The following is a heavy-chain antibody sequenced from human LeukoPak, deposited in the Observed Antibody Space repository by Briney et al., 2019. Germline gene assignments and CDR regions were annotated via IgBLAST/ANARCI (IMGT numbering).Heavy chain of an antibody. CDR1: GFTFTSSA. CDR2: IVVGSGNT. V-gene: IGHV1-58*02. CDR3: ARGDVITMVRGNDGWFDP. D-gene: IGHD3-10*01. Sequence: ASVKVSCKASGFTFTSSAMQWVRQARGQRLEWIGWIVVGSGNTNYAQKFQERVTITRDMSTSTAYMELSSLRSEDTAVYYCARGDVITMVRGNDGWFDPWGQGTLVTVSS. J-gene: IGHJ5*02.